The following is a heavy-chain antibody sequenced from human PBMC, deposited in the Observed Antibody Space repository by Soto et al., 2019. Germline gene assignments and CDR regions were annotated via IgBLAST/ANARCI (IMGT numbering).Heavy chain of an antibody. J-gene: IGHJ4*02. CDR2: INPNSGGT. V-gene: IGHV1-2*02. D-gene: IGHD3-10*01. CDR1: GYTFTSYY. Sequence: ASVKVSCKASGYTFTSYYMHWVRQAPGQGLEWMGWINPNSGGTNYAQKFQGRVTMTRDTSISTAYMELSRLRSDDTAVYYCARPRHYYGSGIYPPFYYWGLVTLVTVSS. CDR3: ARPRHYYGSGIYPPFYY.